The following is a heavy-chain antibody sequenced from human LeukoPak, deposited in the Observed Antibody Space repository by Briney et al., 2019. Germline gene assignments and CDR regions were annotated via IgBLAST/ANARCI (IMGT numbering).Heavy chain of an antibody. CDR2: ISSRSTYI. J-gene: IGHJ6*04. D-gene: IGHD3-16*01. CDR1: GVTFSSYS. CDR3: AKSTRAVMAMMDV. Sequence: PGGSLRLSCAASGVTFSSYSMNWVRQAPGKGLEWVSSISSRSTYIYYADSVKGRFTISRDNAKNSLYLQMNSLRAEDTAVYFCAKSTRAVMAMMDVWGEGTTVTVSS. V-gene: IGHV3-21*01.